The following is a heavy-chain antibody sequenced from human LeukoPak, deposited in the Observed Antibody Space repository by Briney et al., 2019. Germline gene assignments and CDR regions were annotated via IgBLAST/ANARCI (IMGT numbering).Heavy chain of an antibody. V-gene: IGHV3-7*01. CDR1: GFTFSNYW. J-gene: IGHJ4*02. CDR2: IKQEGGEK. D-gene: IGHD2-2*01. Sequence: PGGSLRLSCTTSGFTFSNYWMSWVRQAPGKGLDWVANIKQEGGEKYYVDSVKSRFTISRDNAKNSLYLQMNSLRAEDTAIYYCARAPIVVVPTWRPTYFDYWGQGTLVTVSS. CDR3: ARAPIVVVPTWRPTYFDY.